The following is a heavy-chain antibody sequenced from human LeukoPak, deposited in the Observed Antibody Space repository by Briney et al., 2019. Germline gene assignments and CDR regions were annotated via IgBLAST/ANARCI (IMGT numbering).Heavy chain of an antibody. CDR1: GYTFTGCY. V-gene: IGHV1-2*02. CDR3: ARGYSSGWYYLHY. CDR2: INPNSGDT. Sequence: ASVKVSCKASGYTFTGCYMHWVRQAPGQGLEWMGWINPNSGDTNYAQKFQGRVTMTRDTSISTAYMELSRLRDDDTAVYYCARGYSSGWYYLHYWGQGTLDSVSS. D-gene: IGHD6-19*01. J-gene: IGHJ4*02.